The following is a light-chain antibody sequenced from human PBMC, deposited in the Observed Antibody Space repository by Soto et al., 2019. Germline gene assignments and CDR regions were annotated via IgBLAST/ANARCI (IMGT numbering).Light chain of an antibody. CDR1: QSVSTN. V-gene: IGKV3-15*01. CDR3: HQYNNWPPWT. J-gene: IGKJ1*01. CDR2: GAS. Sequence: ERVMTQSPATLSVSPGERATLSCRASQSVSTNLAWYQQKPGEAPRLLIYGASTRATGIPARFSGSGSGTEFTLTISRLQSEDFAVYYCHQYNNWPPWTFGQGTKVEIK.